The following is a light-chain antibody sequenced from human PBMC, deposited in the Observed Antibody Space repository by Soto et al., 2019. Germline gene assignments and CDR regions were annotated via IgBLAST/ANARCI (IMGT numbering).Light chain of an antibody. J-gene: IGKJ4*02. Sequence: EIVLTQSPGTLSLSPGERATLSCRASQSVSSSYLAWYQQKPGQAPKVLIYRASSRATCIPDRFSGSGSGKDFTLTISRLEPEDFAVYYCQHYSSSPLTFGGGTKVEIK. V-gene: IGKV3-20*01. CDR1: QSVSSSY. CDR3: QHYSSSPLT. CDR2: RAS.